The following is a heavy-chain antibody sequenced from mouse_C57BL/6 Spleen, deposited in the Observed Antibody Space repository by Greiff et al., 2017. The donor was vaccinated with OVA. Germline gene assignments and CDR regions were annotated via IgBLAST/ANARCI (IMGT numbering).Heavy chain of an antibody. CDR3: ARHYYDYDYAMDY. Sequence: VMLVESGPGLVAPSQSLSITCTVSGFSLTSYGVHWVRQPPGKGLEWLVVIWSDGSTTYNSALKSRLSISKDNSKSQVFLKMNSLQTDDTAMYYCARHYYDYDYAMDYWGQGTSVTVSS. D-gene: IGHD2-4*01. V-gene: IGHV2-6-1*01. CDR1: GFSLTSYG. CDR2: IWSDGST. J-gene: IGHJ4*01.